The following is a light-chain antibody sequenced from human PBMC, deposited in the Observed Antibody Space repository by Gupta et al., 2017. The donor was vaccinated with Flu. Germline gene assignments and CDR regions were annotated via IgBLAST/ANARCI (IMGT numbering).Light chain of an antibody. Sequence: SITISCTGSSSDVGGYKYVSWYQQHPGKAPKLMIYDVTNRPSGVSRRFSGSKSGNTVSLTISGLQAEDEAEYYCSSYTSSSTYVFGTGTKVTVL. J-gene: IGLJ1*01. CDR2: DVT. CDR1: SSDVGGYKY. V-gene: IGLV2-14*04. CDR3: SSYTSSSTYV.